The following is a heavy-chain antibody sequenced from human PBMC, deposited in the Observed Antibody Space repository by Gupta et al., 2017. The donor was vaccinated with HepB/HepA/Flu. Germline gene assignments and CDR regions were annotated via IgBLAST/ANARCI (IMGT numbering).Heavy chain of an antibody. CDR2: ISYEGTDQ. Sequence: QVQLVESGGGVVQPGSSLRLSCAVTGISVSDFAMHWVRQAPGKGLEWVALISYEGTDQYYIDSVKGRFTISRDTSKNTLSLQMSGLRADGTAVYYCAKSFSGTYLFDYWGQGTLVTVSS. CDR3: AKSFSGTYLFDY. CDR1: GISVSDFA. D-gene: IGHD1-26*01. J-gene: IGHJ4*02. V-gene: IGHV3-30-3*02.